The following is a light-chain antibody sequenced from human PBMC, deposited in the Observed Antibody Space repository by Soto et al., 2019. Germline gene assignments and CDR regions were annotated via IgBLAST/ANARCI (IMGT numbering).Light chain of an antibody. J-gene: IGLJ1*01. Sequence: QSALTQPPSASGSPGQAVTISCTGTKNDVGFYDFVSWYQHHPGKAPRLIIYEVVQRPSGVPDRFSGSKSGNTASLTVSGLQAADEADYFCKSYAGSNTYVFGSGTMVTVL. V-gene: IGLV2-8*01. CDR2: EVV. CDR1: KNDVGFYDF. CDR3: KSYAGSNTYV.